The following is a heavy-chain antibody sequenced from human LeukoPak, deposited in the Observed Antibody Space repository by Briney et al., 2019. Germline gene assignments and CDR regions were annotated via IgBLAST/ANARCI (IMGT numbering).Heavy chain of an antibody. V-gene: IGHV1-18*01. CDR2: ISVYNANT. Sequence: ASVKVSCKASGYRFINYGISWVRHAPGQGLEWMGWISVYNANTNYAQKLQGRVTMTTHTSTSTAYMELRSLRSVDTAVYYCARDHWQTPSYFDYWGQGTLVTVSS. D-gene: IGHD1-1*01. CDR3: ARDHWQTPSYFDY. J-gene: IGHJ4*02. CDR1: GYRFINYG.